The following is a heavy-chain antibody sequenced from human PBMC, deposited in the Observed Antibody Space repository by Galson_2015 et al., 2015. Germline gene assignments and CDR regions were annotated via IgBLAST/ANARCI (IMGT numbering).Heavy chain of an antibody. CDR3: ARGGGVSCGGINCYITLIFEY. Sequence: SVKVSCKASGYTFIDYGISWVRQAPGQGLEWMGWISTHNGKTSYAQNLQGRVTVTADTSTNTAYMDLKSLRSDDTAVYYCARGGGVSCGGINCYITLIFEYWGQGSLVTVSS. J-gene: IGHJ4*02. D-gene: IGHD2-21*01. CDR1: GYTFIDYG. V-gene: IGHV1-18*01. CDR2: ISTHNGKT.